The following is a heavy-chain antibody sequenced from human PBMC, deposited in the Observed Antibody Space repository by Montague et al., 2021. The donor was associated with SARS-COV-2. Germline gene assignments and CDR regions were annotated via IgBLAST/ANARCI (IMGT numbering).Heavy chain of an antibody. D-gene: IGHD3-10*01. CDR1: GFTFSSYD. CDR3: TRGVTMVQGVISRYYYYYGMDV. V-gene: IGHV3-13*04. CDR2: IDTAGDT. J-gene: IGHJ6*02. Sequence: SLRLSCAASGFTFSSYDMHWVRQATGKGLEWVSAIDTAGDTYYPGSVMGRFTISSENAKNSLYLQMNSQRAGDTAGYYCTRGVTMVQGVISRYYYYYGMDVWGQGTTVTVSS.